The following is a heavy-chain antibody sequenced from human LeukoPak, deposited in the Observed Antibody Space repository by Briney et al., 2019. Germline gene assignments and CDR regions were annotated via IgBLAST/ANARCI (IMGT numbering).Heavy chain of an antibody. Sequence: ASVKVSCKASGYTFTSYDINWVRQATGQGLEWMGWINPNSGGTNYAQKFQGRVTMTRDTSISTAYMELSRLRSDDTAVYYCARDLGGKLELPLYWGQGTLVTVSS. V-gene: IGHV1-2*02. CDR3: ARDLGGKLELPLY. CDR2: INPNSGGT. D-gene: IGHD1-7*01. CDR1: GYTFTSYD. J-gene: IGHJ4*02.